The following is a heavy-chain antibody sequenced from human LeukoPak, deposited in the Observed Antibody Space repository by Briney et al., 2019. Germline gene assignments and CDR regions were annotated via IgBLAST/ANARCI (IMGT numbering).Heavy chain of an antibody. CDR2: TSSSSSYI. V-gene: IGHV3-21*01. D-gene: IGHD6-19*01. CDR1: GFTFSNYW. CDR3: ARGGPYSSGWYSAFDI. Sequence: GGSLRLSCAASGFTFSNYWMHWVRQAPGKGLEWVSSTSSSSSYIYYADSVKGRFTISRDNAKNSLYLQMNSLRAEDTAVYYCARGGPYSSGWYSAFDIWGQGTMVTVSS. J-gene: IGHJ3*02.